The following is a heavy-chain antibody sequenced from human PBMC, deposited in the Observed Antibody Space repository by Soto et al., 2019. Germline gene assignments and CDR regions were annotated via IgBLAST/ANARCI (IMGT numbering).Heavy chain of an antibody. V-gene: IGHV3-23*01. CDR3: AKTPVADIVVVVAATFLDY. CDR2: ISGSGGST. D-gene: IGHD2-15*01. Sequence: GGSLRLSCAASGFTFSSYAMSWVRQAPGKGLEWVSAISGSGGSTYYADSVKGRFTISRDNSKNTLYLQMNSLRAEDTAVYYCAKTPVADIVVVVAATFLDYWGQGTLVTVSS. J-gene: IGHJ4*02. CDR1: GFTFSSYA.